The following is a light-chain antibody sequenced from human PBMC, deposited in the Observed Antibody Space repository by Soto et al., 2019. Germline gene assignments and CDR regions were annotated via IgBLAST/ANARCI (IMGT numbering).Light chain of an antibody. V-gene: IGKV3-11*01. Sequence: EIVLTQSPATLSLSPGERATLSCRASQSVSSFLAWYQQKPGQAPSLLIYDASKRATGIPDRFSGSGSGTDFTLTISSLEPEDFAVYHCQQRSNWPLTFGGGTKVEIK. CDR2: DAS. J-gene: IGKJ4*01. CDR3: QQRSNWPLT. CDR1: QSVSSF.